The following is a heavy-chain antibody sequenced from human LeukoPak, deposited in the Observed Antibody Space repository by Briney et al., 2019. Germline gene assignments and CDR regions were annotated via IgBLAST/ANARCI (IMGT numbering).Heavy chain of an antibody. CDR2: IYPGDSHT. J-gene: IGHJ5*02. D-gene: IGHD3-10*01. CDR3: ARWPSGLGNHWFDP. CDR1: GYSFTTYW. V-gene: IGHV5-51*01. Sequence: GESLKISCKGSGYSFTTYWIGWVRQMSGKGLEWMGIIYPGDSHTRYSPSFQGQVTISADKSISTAYLQWSSLKASDTAMYYCARWPSGLGNHWFDPWGQGTLVTVSS.